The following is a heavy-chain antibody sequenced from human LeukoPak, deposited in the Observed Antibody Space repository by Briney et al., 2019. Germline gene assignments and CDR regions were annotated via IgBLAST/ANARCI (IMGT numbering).Heavy chain of an antibody. J-gene: IGHJ4*02. CDR3: ARHPNTYSSGWYVDY. CDR1: GYSFTSYW. D-gene: IGHD6-19*01. V-gene: IGHV5-51*01. Sequence: GESLKISCKGSGYSFTSYWIGWVRRMPGKGLEWMGIIYPGDSDTRYSPSFQGQVTISADKSISTAYLPWSSLKASDTAMYYCARHPNTYSSGWYVDYWGQGTLVTVSS. CDR2: IYPGDSDT.